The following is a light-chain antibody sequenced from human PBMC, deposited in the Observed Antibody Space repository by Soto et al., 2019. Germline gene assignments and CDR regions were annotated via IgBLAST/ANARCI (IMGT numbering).Light chain of an antibody. CDR1: QSINGW. V-gene: IGKV1-5*03. CDR3: QHYNSYLWT. J-gene: IGKJ1*01. CDR2: KAS. Sequence: EIQLTQKPSTRSSPGGDRLTMTNLASQSINGWLAWYQQKPGKAPKLLIYKASSLESGVPSRFSVSGSGTEFTLTCSSLQPDDFATYYCQHYNSYLWTFGEGTRVDI.